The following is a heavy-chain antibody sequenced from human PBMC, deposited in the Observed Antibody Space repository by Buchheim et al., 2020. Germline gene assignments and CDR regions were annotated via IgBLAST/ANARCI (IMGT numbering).Heavy chain of an antibody. CDR3: ARSSSVPAATMNYYYYGMDV. Sequence: QVQLQESGPGLVKPSETLSLTCTVSGGSISSYYWSWLRQPPGKGLEWIGYIYYSGSTNYNPSLKSRVTISVDTSKNQFSLKLSSVTAADTAVYYCARSSSVPAATMNYYYYGMDVWGQGTT. J-gene: IGHJ6*02. V-gene: IGHV4-59*08. CDR2: IYYSGST. CDR1: GGSISSYY. D-gene: IGHD2-2*01.